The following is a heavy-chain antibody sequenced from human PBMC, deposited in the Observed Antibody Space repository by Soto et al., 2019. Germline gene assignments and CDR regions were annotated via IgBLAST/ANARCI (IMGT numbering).Heavy chain of an antibody. D-gene: IGHD2-2*01. Sequence: GGSLRLSCAASGFTFSSYAMHWVRQAPGKGLEWVAVISYDGSNKYYADSVKGRFTISRDNSKNTLYLQMNSLRAEDTAVYYCARDSSSTSSSKMRGYFDYWGQGTLVTVSS. CDR1: GFTFSSYA. J-gene: IGHJ4*02. CDR2: ISYDGSNK. CDR3: ARDSSSTSSSKMRGYFDY. V-gene: IGHV3-30-3*01.